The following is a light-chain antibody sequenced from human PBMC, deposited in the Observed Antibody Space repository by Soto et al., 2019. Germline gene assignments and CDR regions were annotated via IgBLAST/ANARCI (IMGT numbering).Light chain of an antibody. CDR2: DVS. CDR1: SSDISGYNY. J-gene: IGLJ1*01. V-gene: IGLV2-14*03. CDR3: SSYTCTSTLYV. Sequence: QSALTQPASVSGSPGQSITISCTGTSSDISGYNYVSWYQQLPGKVPKLIIYDVSNRPSGVSDRFSGSKSGNAASLTISGLQAEDEADYYCSSYTCTSTLYVFGTGTKLTVL.